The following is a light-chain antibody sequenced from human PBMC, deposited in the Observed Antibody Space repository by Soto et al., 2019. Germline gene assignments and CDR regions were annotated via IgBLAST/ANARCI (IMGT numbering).Light chain of an antibody. CDR3: QQYNSYSWT. J-gene: IGKJ1*01. Sequence: DIQMTQSPSTLSASVGDRVTITCRASQSISSWLAWYQQKPGKAPKLLLYKASSLESGVPSRFSGRGSGTELTLTISSLQPDDFSTYYCQQYNSYSWTFGQGTKVEIK. CDR1: QSISSW. V-gene: IGKV1-5*03. CDR2: KAS.